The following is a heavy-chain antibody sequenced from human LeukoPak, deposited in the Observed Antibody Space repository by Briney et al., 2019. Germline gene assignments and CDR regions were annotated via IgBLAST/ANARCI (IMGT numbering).Heavy chain of an antibody. J-gene: IGHJ3*02. V-gene: IGHV3-21*01. CDR2: ISSSSSYI. Sequence: GGSLRLSCAASGFTFSSYSMNWVRQAPGKGLEWVSSISSSSSYIYYADSVKGRFTISRDNAKNSLYLQMNSLRAEDTAVYYCAKNAGTSFTVHAFDIWGQGTMVTVSS. D-gene: IGHD3-10*01. CDR1: GFTFSSYS. CDR3: AKNAGTSFTVHAFDI.